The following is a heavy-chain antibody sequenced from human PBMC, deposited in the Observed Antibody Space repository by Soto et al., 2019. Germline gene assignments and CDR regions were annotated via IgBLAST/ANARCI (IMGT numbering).Heavy chain of an antibody. CDR3: ARGGGYSSSWYLPDWFDP. J-gene: IGHJ5*02. Sequence: QLQLQESGSGLVKPSQTLSLTCAVSGGSISSGGYSWSWIRQPPGKGLEWIGYIYHSGRTYYNPSLKRRITKPVDRSKNQFSLKMSYVTAADTAVYYCARGGGYSSSWYLPDWFDPWGQGTLVTVSS. CDR1: GGSISSGGYS. CDR2: IYHSGRT. D-gene: IGHD6-13*01. V-gene: IGHV4-30-2*01.